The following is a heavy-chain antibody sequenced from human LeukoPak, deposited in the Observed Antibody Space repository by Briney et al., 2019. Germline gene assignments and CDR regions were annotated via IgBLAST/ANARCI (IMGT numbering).Heavy chain of an antibody. Sequence: GGSLRLSCAASGFTLDDYTMHWVRQAPGKGLEWVSVIRSDGDVTYYAVSVEGRFTISRDNSKNSLYLQMDSLRTEDTALYYCAKDFSRSWWFGMDVWGQGITVTVSS. CDR1: GFTLDDYT. D-gene: IGHD6-13*01. J-gene: IGHJ6*02. V-gene: IGHV3-43*01. CDR2: IRSDGDVT. CDR3: AKDFSRSWWFGMDV.